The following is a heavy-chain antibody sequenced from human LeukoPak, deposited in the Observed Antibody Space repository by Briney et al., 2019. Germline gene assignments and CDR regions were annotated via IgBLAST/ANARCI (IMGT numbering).Heavy chain of an antibody. CDR2: ISYSGST. CDR3: ARDILLRYFDWLPKSNPDAFDI. CDR1: GASISSYY. D-gene: IGHD3-9*01. J-gene: IGHJ3*02. Sequence: SETLSLTCTVSGASISSYYWTWIRQPPGKGLEWIGYISYSGSTNYNPSLKSRVTISVDTSKNQFSLKLSSVTAADTAVYYCARDILLRYFDWLPKSNPDAFDIWGQGTMVTVSS. V-gene: IGHV4-59*12.